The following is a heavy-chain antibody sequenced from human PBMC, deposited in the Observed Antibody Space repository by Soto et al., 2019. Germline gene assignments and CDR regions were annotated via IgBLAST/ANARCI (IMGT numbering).Heavy chain of an antibody. Sequence: ESLKISCKCSGYSFTSYWISWVRQMPGKGLEWMGRIDPSDSYTNYSPSFQGHVTISADKSISTAYLQWSSLKASDTAMYYCARSSYYYGSGNKDYYYYGMDVWGQGTTVTVSS. CDR2: IDPSDSYT. CDR3: ARSSYYYGSGNKDYYYYGMDV. CDR1: GYSFTSYW. D-gene: IGHD3-10*01. V-gene: IGHV5-10-1*01. J-gene: IGHJ6*02.